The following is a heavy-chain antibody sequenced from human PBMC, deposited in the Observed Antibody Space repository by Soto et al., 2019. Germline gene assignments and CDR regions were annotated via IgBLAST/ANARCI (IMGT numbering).Heavy chain of an antibody. V-gene: IGHV1-8*01. CDR3: ARVSGDCSSTSCAPDYYYYSMDV. CDR2: MNPNSGNT. CDR1: GYTFTSYD. J-gene: IGHJ6*03. Sequence: GASVKVSCKASGYTFTSYDINWVRQATGQGLEWMGWMNPNSGNTGYAQKFQGRVTMTRNTSISTAYMELSSLRSEDTAVYYCARVSGDCSSTSCAPDYYYYSMDVWGTGTTVTVSS. D-gene: IGHD2-2*01.